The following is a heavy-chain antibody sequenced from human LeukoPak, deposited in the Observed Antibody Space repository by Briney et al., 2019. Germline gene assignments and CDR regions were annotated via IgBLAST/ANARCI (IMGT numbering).Heavy chain of an antibody. Sequence: PGRSLRLSCAASGFTFDDYVMHWVRHAPGKGLEWVSGISWNSGSIAYADSVKGRFTISRDNAKNSLYLEMNSLRAEDTALYYCAKDEIMDVWGKGTTVTVSS. CDR2: ISWNSGSI. J-gene: IGHJ6*03. CDR3: AKDEIMDV. CDR1: GFTFDDYV. V-gene: IGHV3-9*01.